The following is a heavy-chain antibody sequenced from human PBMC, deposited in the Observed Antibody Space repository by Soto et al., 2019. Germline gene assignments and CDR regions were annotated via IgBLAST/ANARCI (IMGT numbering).Heavy chain of an antibody. CDR2: INPNSGGT. CDR1: GYTFSDYY. V-gene: IGHV1-2*02. D-gene: IGHD2-21*02. J-gene: IGHJ4*02. Sequence: QVQLVQSGAEVRKPGASVKGSCKASGYTFSDYYIHWVRQAPGQGLEWMGWINPNSGGTKYAPKFQGGVTMTRHASITTAYMELSRLRSGDTAVYYCAREPVTAKPEGVDFWGQGTLVTVSS. CDR3: AREPVTAKPEGVDF.